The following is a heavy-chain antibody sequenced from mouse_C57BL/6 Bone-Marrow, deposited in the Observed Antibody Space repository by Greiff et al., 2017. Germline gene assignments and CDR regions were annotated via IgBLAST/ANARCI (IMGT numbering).Heavy chain of an antibody. Sequence: VQLQQSGAELVKPGASVKLSCTASGFNIKDYYMHWVKQRTEQGLEWIGRIDPEDGETKYAPKFQGKATIAADPSSNTAYLQLSSLTSEDTAVYYCARRTCWPYYAMDYWGQGTSVTVSS. V-gene: IGHV14-2*01. CDR1: GFNIKDYY. J-gene: IGHJ4*01. CDR2: IDPEDGET. CDR3: ARRTCWPYYAMDY.